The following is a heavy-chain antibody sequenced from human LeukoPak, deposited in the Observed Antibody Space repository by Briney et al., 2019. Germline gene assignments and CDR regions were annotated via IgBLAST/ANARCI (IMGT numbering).Heavy chain of an antibody. CDR2: LYHSDSA. V-gene: IGHV4-38-2*01. D-gene: IGHD2-2*02. J-gene: IGHJ4*02. Sequence: SETLSLTCAVSGYSISNGYYWVWIRQPPGRGLEWIGSLYHSDSAYYNTSLRSRVSISVDTSKNQFSLKLSSVTAADTAVYYCARVVVAAAIPYFDYWGQGTLVTVSS. CDR3: ARVVVAAAIPYFDY. CDR1: GYSISNGYY.